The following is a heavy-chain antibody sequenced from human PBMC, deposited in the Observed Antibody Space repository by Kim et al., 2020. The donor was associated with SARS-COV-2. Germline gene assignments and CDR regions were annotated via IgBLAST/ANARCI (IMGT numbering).Heavy chain of an antibody. J-gene: IGHJ6*02. CDR3: AGGAAAVFYYYYGMDV. Sequence: SVKGRFTISRDNAKNSLYLQMNSLRAEDTAVYYCAGGAAAVFYYYYGMDVWGQGTTVTVSS. V-gene: IGHV3-11*05. D-gene: IGHD6-13*01.